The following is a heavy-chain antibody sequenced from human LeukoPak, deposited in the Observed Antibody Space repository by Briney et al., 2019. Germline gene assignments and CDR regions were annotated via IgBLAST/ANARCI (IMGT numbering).Heavy chain of an antibody. D-gene: IGHD1-7*01. J-gene: IGHJ4*02. CDR2: IYSSGST. Sequence: SETLSLTCSVSGGSINSYYWSWIRQSAGKGLEWIGRIYSSGSTNNNPSLESRVTMSVDTSKNQFYLKLRSVTAADTAVYYCAGVNYLAPFDYWGQGTQVTVSS. CDR3: AGVNYLAPFDY. V-gene: IGHV4-4*07. CDR1: GGSINSYY.